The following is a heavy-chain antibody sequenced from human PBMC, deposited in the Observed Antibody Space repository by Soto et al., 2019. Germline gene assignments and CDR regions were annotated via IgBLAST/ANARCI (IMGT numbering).Heavy chain of an antibody. D-gene: IGHD6-13*01. J-gene: IGHJ4*02. CDR2: ISAYNGNT. Sequence: GASVKVSCKASGYTFASYAISWMRQAPGQGLEWMGWISAYNGNTNYAQKFQGRVTITRDTSASTAYMELSSLRSEDTAVYYCARGIAPYYFDYWGQGTLVTVSS. CDR1: GYTFASYA. CDR3: ARGIAPYYFDY. V-gene: IGHV1-18*01.